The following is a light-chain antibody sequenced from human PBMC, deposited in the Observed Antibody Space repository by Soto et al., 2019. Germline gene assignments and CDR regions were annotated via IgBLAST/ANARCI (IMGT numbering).Light chain of an antibody. V-gene: IGLV1-47*01. J-gene: IGLJ2*01. CDR2: RNN. CDR1: SSNIGSNY. CDR3: AAWDDSLSGVV. Sequence: QSVLTQPPSASGTPGQRVTISCSGSSSNIGSNYVYWYQQLPGTAPKLLIYRNNQRPSGVPDRFSGSKSCTSASLAISGRRSEDEADYYCAAWDDSLSGVVFGGGTKLTVL.